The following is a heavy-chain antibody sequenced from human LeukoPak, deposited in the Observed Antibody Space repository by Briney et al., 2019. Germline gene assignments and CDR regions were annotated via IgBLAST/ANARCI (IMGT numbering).Heavy chain of an antibody. CDR3: ARGALSRSLTGDLHYYMDV. CDR2: IIPIFGTA. CDR1: GGTFNSYA. J-gene: IGHJ6*03. D-gene: IGHD7-27*01. Sequence: AASVKVSFKASGGTFNSYAISWVRQAPGQGLEWVGGIIPIFGTANYAQKFQGRVTITTDESTSTAYMELSSLRSEDTAVYYCARGALSRSLTGDLHYYMDVWGKGTTVSVSS. V-gene: IGHV1-69*05.